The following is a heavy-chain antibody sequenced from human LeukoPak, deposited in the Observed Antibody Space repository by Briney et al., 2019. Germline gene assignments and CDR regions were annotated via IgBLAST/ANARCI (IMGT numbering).Heavy chain of an antibody. D-gene: IGHD4-17*01. Sequence: GGSLRLSCAASGFTFSSYWMNWVRQAPGKGLEWVSYISVSSSTIYYADSVKGRFTISRDNAKNSLYLQMNSLRAEDTAVYYCARDFYGDYSWDYWGQGTLVTVSS. J-gene: IGHJ4*02. V-gene: IGHV3-48*04. CDR1: GFTFSSYW. CDR2: ISVSSSTI. CDR3: ARDFYGDYSWDY.